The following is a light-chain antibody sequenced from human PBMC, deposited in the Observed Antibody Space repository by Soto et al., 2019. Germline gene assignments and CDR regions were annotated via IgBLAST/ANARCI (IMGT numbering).Light chain of an antibody. Sequence: EIVLTQSPATLSLSPGERATLSCRASQSVSSYLAWYQQKPGQAPRLLIYDASNRATGIPARFSGSGSGTDFPLTISSLEPEDFAVYYCQQRSNWPLFTFCPGTKVDIK. J-gene: IGKJ3*01. CDR2: DAS. V-gene: IGKV3-11*01. CDR3: QQRSNWPLFT. CDR1: QSVSSY.